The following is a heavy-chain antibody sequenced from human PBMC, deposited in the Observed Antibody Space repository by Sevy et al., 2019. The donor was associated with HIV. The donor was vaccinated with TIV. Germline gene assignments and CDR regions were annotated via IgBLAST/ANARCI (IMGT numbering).Heavy chain of an antibody. CDR2: IYHSGST. V-gene: IGHV4-38-2*02. D-gene: IGHD6-13*01. Sequence: ETLSLTCAVSGYSISSGYYWGWIRQPPGKGLEWIGSIYHSGSTYYNPSLKSRVTISVDTSKNQFSLKLSSVTAADTAVYYCARDGYSSSWYSAFDIWGQGTMVTVSS. CDR1: GYSISSGYY. CDR3: ARDGYSSSWYSAFDI. J-gene: IGHJ3*02.